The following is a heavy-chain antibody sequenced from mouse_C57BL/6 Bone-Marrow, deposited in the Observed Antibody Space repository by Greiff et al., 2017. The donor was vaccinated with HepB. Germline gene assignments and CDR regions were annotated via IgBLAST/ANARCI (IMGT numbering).Heavy chain of an antibody. CDR3: ASQAYYGSSYGFAY. CDR2: IHPNSGST. J-gene: IGHJ3*01. Sequence: QVQLQQPGAELVKPGASVKLSCKASGYTFTSYWMHWVTQRPGQALEWIGMIHPNSGSTNYNEKFKSKATLTVDKSSSTAYMPLSSLTSEDSAVYYCASQAYYGSSYGFAYWGQGTLVTVSA. V-gene: IGHV1-64*01. D-gene: IGHD1-1*01. CDR1: GYTFTSYW.